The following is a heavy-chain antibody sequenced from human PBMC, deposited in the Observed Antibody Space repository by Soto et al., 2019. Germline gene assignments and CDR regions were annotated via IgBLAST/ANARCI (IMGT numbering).Heavy chain of an antibody. CDR3: AKGDNLGPKTGYAFDP. Sequence: SQTLSLTCAISGDSVSSNTASWNWVRQSPSRGLEWLGRTYSWSRWYNDYAVSVKSRIIINPDTSKNQFSLQLNSVTPEDTAVYYCAKGDNLGPKTGYAFDPWGQGILVTVSS. D-gene: IGHD5-12*01. V-gene: IGHV6-1*01. CDR2: TYSWSRWYN. J-gene: IGHJ5*02. CDR1: GDSVSSNTAS.